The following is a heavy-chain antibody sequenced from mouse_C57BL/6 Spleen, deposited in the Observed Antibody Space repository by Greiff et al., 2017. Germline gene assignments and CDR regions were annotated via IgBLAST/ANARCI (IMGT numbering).Heavy chain of an antibody. CDR3: ARKAYDYENY. D-gene: IGHD2-4*01. CDR1: GYTFTDYY. Sequence: VQLQQSGPELVKPGASVKISCKASGYTFTDYYMNWVKQSHGKSLEWIGDINPNNGGTRYNQKFKGKATLTVDKSSSTAYMELRSLTSEDSAFYYCARKAYDYENYWGQGTTLTVSS. J-gene: IGHJ2*01. V-gene: IGHV1-26*01. CDR2: INPNNGGT.